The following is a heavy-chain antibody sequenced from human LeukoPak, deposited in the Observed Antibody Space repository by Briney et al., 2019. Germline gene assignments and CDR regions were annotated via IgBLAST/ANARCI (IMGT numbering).Heavy chain of an antibody. CDR2: ISYDGSNK. Sequence: GGSLRLSCAASGFTFSSYGMHWVRQAPGKGLEWVAVISYDGSNKYYADSVKGRFTISRDNSKNTLYLQMNSLRAEDTAVYYCASWSPWIQLFDYGGQGPRVTVSA. CDR3: ASWSPWIQLFDY. CDR1: GFTFSSYG. V-gene: IGHV3-30*03. D-gene: IGHD5-18*01. J-gene: IGHJ4*02.